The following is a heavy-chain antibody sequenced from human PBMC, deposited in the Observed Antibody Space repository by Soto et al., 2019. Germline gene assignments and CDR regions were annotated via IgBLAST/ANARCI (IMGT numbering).Heavy chain of an antibody. CDR1: GGSISSYY. V-gene: IGHV4-59*01. J-gene: IGHJ3*02. CDR2: IYYSGST. Sequence: SEILSLTCTVSGGSISSYYWSWIRQPPGKGLEWIGYIYYSGSTNYNPSLKSRVTISVDTSKNQFSLKLSSVTAADTAVYYCASVVSAVAAFDIWGQGTMVPVSS. D-gene: IGHD6-19*01. CDR3: ASVVSAVAAFDI.